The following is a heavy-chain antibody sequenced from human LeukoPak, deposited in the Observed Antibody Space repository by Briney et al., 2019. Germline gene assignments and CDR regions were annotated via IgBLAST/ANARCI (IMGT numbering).Heavy chain of an antibody. Sequence: GSLRLSCAASGFTFNTYGMHWVRQAPGKGLEWVAVMRSDGSDIYYADSVKGRFTISRDNSKNTLYLQMNSLRAEDTAVYYCARDQSPKWGSGERYFDYWGQGTLVTVSS. CDR2: MRSDGSDI. D-gene: IGHD7-27*01. V-gene: IGHV3-33*08. CDR3: ARDQSPKWGSGERYFDY. J-gene: IGHJ4*02. CDR1: GFTFNTYG.